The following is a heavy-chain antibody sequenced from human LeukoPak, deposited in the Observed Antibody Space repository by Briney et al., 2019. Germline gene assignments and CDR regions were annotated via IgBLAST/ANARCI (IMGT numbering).Heavy chain of an antibody. CDR3: AREQTPLLAPDAFDI. CDR2: IIPIFGTA. Sequence: GASVKVSCKASGGTFSSYAISWVRQAPGQGLEWMGRIIPIFGTANYAQKFQGRVTITTDESTSTAYMELSSLRSEDTAVYYCAREQTPLLAPDAFDIWGQGTMVTVSS. V-gene: IGHV1-69*05. D-gene: IGHD2-21*01. CDR1: GGTFSSYA. J-gene: IGHJ3*02.